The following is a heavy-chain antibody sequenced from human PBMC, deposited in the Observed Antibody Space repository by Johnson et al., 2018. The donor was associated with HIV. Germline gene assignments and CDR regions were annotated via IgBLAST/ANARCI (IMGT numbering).Heavy chain of an antibody. CDR2: INSDGSRT. D-gene: IGHD2-8*02. CDR3: AKDPIVLVVYAISAFDI. CDR1: GFTFSSYW. Sequence: VQLVESGGGVVRPVGSLTLSCAASGFTFSSYWMHWVRQVAGKGLVWVARINSDGSRTNYADSVKGRFTISRDNAKNTLYLQMNSLRAEDTAVYYCAKDPIVLVVYAISAFDIWGQGTMVTVSS. V-gene: IGHV3-74*01. J-gene: IGHJ3*02.